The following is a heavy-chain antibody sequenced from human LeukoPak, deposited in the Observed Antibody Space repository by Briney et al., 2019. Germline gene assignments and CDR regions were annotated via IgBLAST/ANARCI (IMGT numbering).Heavy chain of an antibody. CDR3: ARLDYKWNDYYYGLDV. Sequence: SETLSLTCTVSGGSVSSGSYYWSWIRQHPGKGLEWIGHIYYSGSADYNPALKSRVTISVDTSKNQFSLRLSSVTAADTAVYYCARLDYKWNDYYYGLDVWGQGTTVTVSS. CDR1: GGSVSSGSYY. D-gene: IGHD1-20*01. V-gene: IGHV4-31*03. J-gene: IGHJ6*02. CDR2: IYYSGSA.